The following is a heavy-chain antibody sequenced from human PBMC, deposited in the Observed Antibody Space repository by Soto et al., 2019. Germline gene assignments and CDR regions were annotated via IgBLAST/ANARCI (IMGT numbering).Heavy chain of an antibody. J-gene: IGHJ4*02. CDR2: INPNSGGT. CDR1: GYTFSAYY. Sequence: ASVKVSCKTSGYTFSAYYMHWVRQAPGQGLEWMGWINPNSGGTLYAQKFQGRVTMTRDTSISTAYMELSRLRSDDTAVYYCASGGTISDDTSGYSVYWGQGTMVTVSS. CDR3: ASGGTISDDTSGYSVY. D-gene: IGHD3-22*01. V-gene: IGHV1-2*02.